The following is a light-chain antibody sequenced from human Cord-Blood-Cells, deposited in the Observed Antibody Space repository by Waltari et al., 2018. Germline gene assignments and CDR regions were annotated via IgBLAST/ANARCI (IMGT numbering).Light chain of an antibody. CDR2: SNN. Sequence: QSALTQPASVSGSPGQSITISCTGTSSDVGGDNYVSWYQQLPGPAPKLLIYSNNQRPSGVPDRFSGSKSGTSASLAISGLQSEDEADYYCAAWDDSLNGRVFGGGTKLTVL. V-gene: IGLV1-44*01. CDR3: AAWDDSLNGRV. CDR1: SSDVGGDNY. J-gene: IGLJ3*02.